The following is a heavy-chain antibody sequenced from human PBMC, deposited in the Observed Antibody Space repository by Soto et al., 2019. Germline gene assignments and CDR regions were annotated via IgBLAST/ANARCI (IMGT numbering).Heavy chain of an antibody. J-gene: IGHJ6*02. Sequence: ASVKVSCKASGYTFTGYYLHWVRQAPGQGLEWMGWINPDSGGTNYAQKFQGRVTMTRDTSISTAYMELSSLRSEDTAVYYCASGWLFGVVIWYGMDVWGQGTTVTV. CDR1: GYTFTGYY. CDR2: INPDSGGT. CDR3: ASGWLFGVVIWYGMDV. V-gene: IGHV1-2*02. D-gene: IGHD3-3*01.